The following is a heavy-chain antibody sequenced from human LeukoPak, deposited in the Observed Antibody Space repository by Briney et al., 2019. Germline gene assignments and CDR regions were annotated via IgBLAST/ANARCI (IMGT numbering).Heavy chain of an antibody. CDR3: VRAGSGWSFDY. Sequence: PSETLSLTCTVSGGSISTYYWTWLRQPPGKGLEWIGYNSYSGNTNYNPSLRSRVSISVDMSMSQFSLELTSVTAADTAVYYCVRAGSGWSFDYWGQGTLVTVSS. CDR1: GGSISTYY. J-gene: IGHJ4*02. V-gene: IGHV4-59*01. CDR2: NSYSGNT. D-gene: IGHD6-19*01.